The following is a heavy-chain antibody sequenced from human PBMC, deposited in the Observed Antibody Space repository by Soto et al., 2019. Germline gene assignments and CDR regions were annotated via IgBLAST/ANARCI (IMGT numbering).Heavy chain of an antibody. CDR2: IIPIFGTA. Sequence: SVKVSCKASGGTFSSYAISWVRQAPGQGLEWMGGIIPIFGTANYAQEFQGRVTITADESTSTAYMELSSLRSEDTAVYYCATSPHVDIVGANWFDPWGQGTLVTVSS. CDR3: ATSPHVDIVGANWFDP. D-gene: IGHD5-12*01. CDR1: GGTFSSYA. V-gene: IGHV1-69*13. J-gene: IGHJ5*02.